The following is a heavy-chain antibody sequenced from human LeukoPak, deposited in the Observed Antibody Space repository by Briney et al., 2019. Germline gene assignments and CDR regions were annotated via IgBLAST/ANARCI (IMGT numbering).Heavy chain of an antibody. Sequence: PSETLSLTCTVSGGSISSYYWSWIRQPPGKGLEWIGYIYCSGSTYYNPSLKSRVTISVDTSKNQFSLKLSSVTAADTALYYCARDRKVRGEDYYYGMDVWGQGTTVTVSS. CDR1: GGSISSYY. CDR2: IYCSGST. CDR3: ARDRKVRGEDYYYGMDV. V-gene: IGHV4-59*01. J-gene: IGHJ6*02. D-gene: IGHD3-10*01.